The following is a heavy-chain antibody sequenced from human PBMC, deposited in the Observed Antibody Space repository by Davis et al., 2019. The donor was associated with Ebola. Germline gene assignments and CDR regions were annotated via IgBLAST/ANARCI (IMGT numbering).Heavy chain of an antibody. D-gene: IGHD2-15*01. CDR2: IYYSGST. J-gene: IGHJ6*04. CDR1: GGSISSYY. CDR3: ARDVLGGYYYYYGMDV. V-gene: IGHV4-59*01. Sequence: GSLRLSCTVSGGSISSYYWSWIRQPPGKGLEWIGYIYYSGSTNYNPSLKSRVTISVDTSKNQFSLKLSSVTAADTAVYYCARDVLGGYYYYYGMDVWGKGTTVTVSS.